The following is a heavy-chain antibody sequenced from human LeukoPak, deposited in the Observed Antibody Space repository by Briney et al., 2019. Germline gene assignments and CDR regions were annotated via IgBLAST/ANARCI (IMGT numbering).Heavy chain of an antibody. CDR2: ISGSGGDT. CDR1: GFTFSNSA. Sequence: GGSLRLSCAASGFTFSNSAMSWVRQGPGKGLEWVSAISGSGGDTYYADSVKGRFTISRDNSMNTLYVHMNSLRAEDAAVSFCPKAAVAGLFYYYGMDVWGQGTTVTVSS. V-gene: IGHV3-23*01. J-gene: IGHJ6*02. CDR3: PKAAVAGLFYYYGMDV. D-gene: IGHD6-19*01.